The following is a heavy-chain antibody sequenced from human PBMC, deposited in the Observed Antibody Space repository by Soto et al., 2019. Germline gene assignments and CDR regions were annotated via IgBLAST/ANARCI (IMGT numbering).Heavy chain of an antibody. Sequence: QVQLVESGGGVVQPGRSLRLSCVASGFTFSNYVIHWVRQAPGKGLGWVAVTSYDGSNSYFADSVKGRFTISRDNSKNRLFLQMNSLRPEDTAVYFCARGRSTLNSFDPWGQGTLVTVSS. J-gene: IGHJ5*02. CDR3: ARGRSTLNSFDP. CDR2: TSYDGSNS. V-gene: IGHV3-30-3*01. D-gene: IGHD2-2*01. CDR1: GFTFSNYV.